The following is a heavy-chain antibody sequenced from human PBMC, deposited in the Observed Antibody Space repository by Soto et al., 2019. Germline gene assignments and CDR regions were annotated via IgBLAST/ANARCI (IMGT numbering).Heavy chain of an antibody. CDR3: AKGDREWLRQNFDC. CDR1: GFTYSSYG. V-gene: IGHV3-30*18. CDR2: ISYDGSNK. Sequence: GGSLRLSCAASGFTYSSYGMHWVRQAPGKGLEWVAVISYDGSNKYYADSVKGRFSISRDNSKNTLYLQMNSLRAEDTAVYYCAKGDREWLRQNFDCWGQGTLVTV. D-gene: IGHD5-12*01. J-gene: IGHJ4*02.